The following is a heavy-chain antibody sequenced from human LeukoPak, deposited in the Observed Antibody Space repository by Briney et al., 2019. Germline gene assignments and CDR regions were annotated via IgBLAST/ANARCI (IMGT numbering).Heavy chain of an antibody. D-gene: IGHD6-13*01. CDR1: GFTFSSYG. CDR3: AKSGIAAAGQRGYFDC. V-gene: IGHV3-30*18. CDR2: ISNDGSNK. Sequence: GGSLRLSCAASGFTFSSYGIHWVRQAPGKGLEWVAVISNDGSNKYYADSVKGRFTISRDNSKNTVYLQMNSLRGEDTAVYCCAKSGIAAAGQRGYFDCWGQGTLVTVSS. J-gene: IGHJ4*02.